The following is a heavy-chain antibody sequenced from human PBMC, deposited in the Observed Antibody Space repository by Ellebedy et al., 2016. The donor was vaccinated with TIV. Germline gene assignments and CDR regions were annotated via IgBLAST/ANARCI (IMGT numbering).Heavy chain of an antibody. CDR2: IIPLFGEP. J-gene: IGHJ4*02. D-gene: IGHD2-15*01. CDR1: GDNFIPYS. V-gene: IGHV1-69*06. CDR3: ARLGYCSGGNCFGY. Sequence: SVKVSXKASGDNFIPYSVSWVRQAPGQGLEWMGDIIPLFGEPHYARKFQGRLTINADKSTNTAYMELSSLRSEDTAMYYCARLGYCSGGNCFGYWGQGTEVTVSS.